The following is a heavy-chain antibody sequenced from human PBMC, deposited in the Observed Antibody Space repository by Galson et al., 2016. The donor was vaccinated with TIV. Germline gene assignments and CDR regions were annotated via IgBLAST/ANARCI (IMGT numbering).Heavy chain of an antibody. J-gene: IGHJ6*02. V-gene: IGHV1-69*13. D-gene: IGHD2-2*01. CDR3: ARPREGVQHQHYYSMDV. Sequence: SVRVSCKASGATFNKYAISWVRQAPGQGLEWMGGIIPMFGTANYAQKFQGRATITADESTNTAYMELSSLRSEDAAVYYCARPREGVQHQHYYSMDVWGQGTTITVSS. CDR2: IIPMFGTA. CDR1: GATFNKYA.